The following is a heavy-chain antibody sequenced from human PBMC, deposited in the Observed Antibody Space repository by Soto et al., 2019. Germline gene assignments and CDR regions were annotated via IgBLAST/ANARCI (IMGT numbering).Heavy chain of an antibody. CDR3: ARVSVLGYCISTSCSGWFDP. Sequence: SETLSLTCTVSGGSISSYYWSWIRQPPGKGLEWIGYIYYSGSTNYNPSPKSRVTIPVDTSKNQFSLKLSSVTAADTAVYYCARVSVLGYCISTSCSGWFDPWGRGTLVTVSS. V-gene: IGHV4-59*01. CDR1: GGSISSYY. D-gene: IGHD2-2*01. CDR2: IYYSGST. J-gene: IGHJ5*02.